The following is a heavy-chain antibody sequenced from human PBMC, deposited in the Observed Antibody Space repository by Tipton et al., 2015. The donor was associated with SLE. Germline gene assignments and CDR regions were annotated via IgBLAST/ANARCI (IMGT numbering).Heavy chain of an antibody. CDR1: GFTFSNYA. V-gene: IGHV3-23*03. J-gene: IGHJ4*02. D-gene: IGHD5-12*01. Sequence: GSLRLSCAASGFTFSNYAMSWVRQAPGKGLEWVSVIYSAGSTYYVDSVQGHFTISRDNSKNTLDLQMNSLRAEDTAVYYCAKMVATGDYFDYWGQGTLVTVSS. CDR3: AKMVATGDYFDY. CDR2: IYSAGST.